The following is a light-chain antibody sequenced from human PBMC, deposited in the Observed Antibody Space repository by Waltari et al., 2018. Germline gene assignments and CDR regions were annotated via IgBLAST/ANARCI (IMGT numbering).Light chain of an antibody. CDR1: QSISNY. CDR3: QQSQRVPYT. Sequence: DIKMTQSPSSLSASVGDRVTITCRASQSISNYLNWYQLKPGKAPKVLIYVASTLQSGVPSRFSGSGSGTDFTLTIGNLQPEDFATYYCQQSQRVPYTFGQGTKLEI. CDR2: VAS. V-gene: IGKV1-39*01. J-gene: IGKJ2*01.